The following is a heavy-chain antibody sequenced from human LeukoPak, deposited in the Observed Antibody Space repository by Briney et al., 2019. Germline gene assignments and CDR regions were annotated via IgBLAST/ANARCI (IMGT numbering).Heavy chain of an antibody. CDR2: ISWNSGSI. J-gene: IGHJ3*02. D-gene: IGHD1-26*01. CDR1: RFTFDDYA. V-gene: IGHV3-9*01. Sequence: PGRSLRLSCAASRFTFDDYAMHWVRQAPGKGLEWVSGISWNSGSIGYADSVKGRFTISRDNAKNSLYLQMNSLRAEDTALYYCAKDRSGSHYDAFDIWGQGTMVTVSS. CDR3: AKDRSGSHYDAFDI.